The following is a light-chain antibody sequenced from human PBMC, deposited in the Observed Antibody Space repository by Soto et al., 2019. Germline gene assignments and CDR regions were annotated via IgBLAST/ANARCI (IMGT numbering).Light chain of an antibody. V-gene: IGKV1-12*01. CDR2: AAS. J-gene: IGKJ1*01. Sequence: DIQMTQSPSSVSASVGARVTMTCRASQGINSWLAWYQQKPGKAPKLLIYAASNLQSGFPSRFSGSGSGTDFTLTISSLQPEDFAPYYCQQANSFPWTFGQGTKVEIK. CDR3: QQANSFPWT. CDR1: QGINSW.